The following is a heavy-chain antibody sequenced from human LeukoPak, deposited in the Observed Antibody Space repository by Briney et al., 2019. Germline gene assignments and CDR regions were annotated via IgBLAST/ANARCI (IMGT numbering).Heavy chain of an antibody. Sequence: GGSLRLSCAASGFTVSSNYMSWVRQAPGRGLEWASVIYSGGSTYYADSVKGRFTISRDNSKNTLYLQMNSLRAEDTAVYYCARVLAPYYYDSSGYYPEYGMDVWGQGTTVTVSS. V-gene: IGHV3-53*01. CDR3: ARVLAPYYYDSSGYYPEYGMDV. J-gene: IGHJ6*02. CDR1: GFTVSSNY. D-gene: IGHD3-22*01. CDR2: IYSGGST.